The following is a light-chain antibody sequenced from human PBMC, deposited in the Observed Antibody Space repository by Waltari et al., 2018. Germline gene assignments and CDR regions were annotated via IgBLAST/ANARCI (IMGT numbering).Light chain of an antibody. Sequence: TQSPASLSLSPGERATLSCRASQSVTTYLAWYQQKPGQAPRLLIHSASTRASGIPERFSGSGSGTEFTLTISSLEPEDVGVYFCCHHSTGYGFGQGTKVEIK. J-gene: IGKJ2*01. CDR1: QSVTTY. CDR3: CHHSTGYG. V-gene: IGKV3-11*01. CDR2: SAS.